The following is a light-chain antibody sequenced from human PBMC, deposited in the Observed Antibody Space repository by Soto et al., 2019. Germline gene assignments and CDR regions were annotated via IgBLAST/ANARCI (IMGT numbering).Light chain of an antibody. CDR2: SXS. CDR3: QKYKGALWA. CDR1: ESISHTY. V-gene: IGKV3-20*01. Sequence: TVLTQSPGTLPLSPGERGTIAXRARESISHTYLTWYHHKPGXAPRXXXASXSSMATGSPDRLSGSGSVTDFTLTISSLHPEYVAIYYCQKYKGALWAFGQGTKVDIK. J-gene: IGKJ1*01.